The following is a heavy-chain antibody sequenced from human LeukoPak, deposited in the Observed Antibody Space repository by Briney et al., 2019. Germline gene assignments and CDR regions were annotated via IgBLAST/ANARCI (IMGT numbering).Heavy chain of an antibody. V-gene: IGHV4-59*12. CDR2: IYYSGRS. Sequence: KPSETLSLTCTVSGGSISSYYWSWIRQSPGKGLEWIGYIYYSGRSNYNPSLKSRVTMSLDTSKNQFSLKLSSVTAADTAVYYCARDLVRTVTNGRGYWFDPWGQGTLVTVSS. CDR1: GGSISSYY. J-gene: IGHJ5*02. D-gene: IGHD4-17*01. CDR3: ARDLVRTVTNGRGYWFDP.